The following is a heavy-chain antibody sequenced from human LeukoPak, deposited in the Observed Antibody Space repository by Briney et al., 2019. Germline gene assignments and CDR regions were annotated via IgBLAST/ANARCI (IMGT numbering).Heavy chain of an antibody. CDR3: ASPYSGSYFRNFDY. CDR2: IYSGGST. Sequence: GGSLRLSCAASGFTVSSNYMSWVRQAPGKGLEWVSVIYSGGSTYYADSVKGRFTISRDNSKNTLYLQMNSLRAEDTAVYYCASPYSGSYFRNFDYWGQGTLVTVSS. CDR1: GFTVSSNY. V-gene: IGHV3-66*01. J-gene: IGHJ4*02. D-gene: IGHD1-26*01.